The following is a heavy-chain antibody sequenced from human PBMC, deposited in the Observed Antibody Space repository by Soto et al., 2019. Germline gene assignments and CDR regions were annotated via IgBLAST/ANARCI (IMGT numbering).Heavy chain of an antibody. CDR1: GYTFTNYD. J-gene: IGHJ3*01. CDR2: MNPNSGNT. V-gene: IGHV1-8*01. Sequence: QVQLVQSGAEVKKPGASVKVSCMASGYTFTNYDINWVRQATGQGLEWMGWMNPNSGNTGYAQKFRGSVTMNRNSSKSTAYMELGSLRYEDTAVYYWGRGLYVFDVWGHGTMVTVSS. CDR3: GRGLYVFDV.